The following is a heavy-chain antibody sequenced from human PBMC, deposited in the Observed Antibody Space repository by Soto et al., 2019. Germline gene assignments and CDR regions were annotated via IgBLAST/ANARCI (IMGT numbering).Heavy chain of an antibody. J-gene: IGHJ4*02. CDR2: VNQDGGEK. CDR1: GFTFSSYW. Sequence: EVQLVESGGGLVQPGGSLRLSCAASGFTFSSYWMSWVRQAPGKGLEWVANVNQDGGEKFYVDSVKGRFTISRDNAMNSLYLQMHSLRAEDTAFYSSARGRPVPYCGQGTLVTVSS. V-gene: IGHV3-7*01. D-gene: IGHD3-10*01. CDR3: ARGRPVPY.